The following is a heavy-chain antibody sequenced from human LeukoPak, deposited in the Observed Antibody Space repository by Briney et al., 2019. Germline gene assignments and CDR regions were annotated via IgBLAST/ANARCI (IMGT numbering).Heavy chain of an antibody. J-gene: IGHJ4*02. CDR1: GFTLSNFA. Sequence: GGSLRLSCAASGFTLSNFAMHWVRQATGKGLEWVSAIGTAGDTFYPGSVKGRFTISRENAKNSLYLQMNNLRAEDTAVYYCARQMTPHGNFDYWGQGTLVPSLQ. CDR2: IGTAGDT. V-gene: IGHV3-13*01. D-gene: IGHD1-26*01. CDR3: ARQMTPHGNFDY.